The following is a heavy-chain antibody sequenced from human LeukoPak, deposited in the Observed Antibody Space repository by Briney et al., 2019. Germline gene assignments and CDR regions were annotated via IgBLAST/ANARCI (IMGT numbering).Heavy chain of an antibody. J-gene: IGHJ4*02. CDR3: ARVYPPVRGHPYYFDY. D-gene: IGHD3-10*02. Sequence: ASVKVSCKASGYTFTSYGISWVRQAPGQGLEWMGWISAYNGNTNYAQKLQGRVTMTTDTSTSTAYMELRSLRSDDTAVYYCARVYPPVRGHPYYFDYWGQGTLATVSS. V-gene: IGHV1-18*01. CDR1: GYTFTSYG. CDR2: ISAYNGNT.